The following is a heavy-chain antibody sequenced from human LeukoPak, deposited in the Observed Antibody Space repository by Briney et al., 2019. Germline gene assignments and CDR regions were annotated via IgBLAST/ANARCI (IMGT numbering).Heavy chain of an antibody. J-gene: IGHJ4*02. D-gene: IGHD2-15*01. Sequence: PGGSLRLSCAASGFTFSSYEMHWVRQAPGEGLEWVSYISSSGSTIYYADSVKGRFTISRENAKNSLYLQMNSLRAEDTAVYYCARDYGGSSPFDYWGQGTLVTVSS. CDR1: GFTFSSYE. CDR2: ISSSGSTI. CDR3: ARDYGGSSPFDY. V-gene: IGHV3-48*03.